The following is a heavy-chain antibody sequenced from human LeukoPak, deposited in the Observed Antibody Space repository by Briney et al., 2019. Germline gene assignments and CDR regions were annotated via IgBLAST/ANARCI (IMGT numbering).Heavy chain of an antibody. J-gene: IGHJ4*02. CDR3: ATKQWLAPPPDS. CDR1: GFTFSKYW. D-gene: IGHD6-19*01. CDR2: INTDGTVT. Sequence: GGSLRLSCAASGFTFSKYWMLWVRQAPGKGLESVSRINTDGTVTTYADSVEGRLTVSRDNADNTMFLQMNSVRDEDTAVYYCATKQWLAPPPDSWGQGTPVTVSS. V-gene: IGHV3-74*01.